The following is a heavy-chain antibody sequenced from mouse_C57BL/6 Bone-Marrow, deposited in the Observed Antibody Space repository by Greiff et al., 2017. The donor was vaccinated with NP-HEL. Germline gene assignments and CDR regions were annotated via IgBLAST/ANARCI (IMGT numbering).Heavy chain of an antibody. V-gene: IGHV3-6*01. CDR2: ISYDGSN. D-gene: IGHD4-1*01. Sequence: EVKLQESGPGLVKPSQSLSLTCSVTGYSITSGYYWNWIRQFPGNKLEWMGYISYDGSNNYNPSLKNRISITRDTSKNHFFLKLNSVTTEDTATYYCAREGELGRGWYFDVWGTGTTVTVSS. J-gene: IGHJ1*03. CDR3: AREGELGRGWYFDV. CDR1: GYSITSGYY.